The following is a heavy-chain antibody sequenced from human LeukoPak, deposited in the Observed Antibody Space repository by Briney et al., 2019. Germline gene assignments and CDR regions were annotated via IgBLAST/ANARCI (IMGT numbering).Heavy chain of an antibody. J-gene: IGHJ4*02. Sequence: KPSETLSLTCAVYGGSFSGYYWSWIRQPPGKGLEWIGEINHSGSTNYNPSLKSRVTISVDTSKNQFSLKLSSVTAADTAVYYCARWVSASSYRRITMIVVGPVYYFDYWGQGTLVTVSS. CDR2: INHSGST. CDR1: GGSFSGYY. V-gene: IGHV4-34*01. D-gene: IGHD3-22*01. CDR3: ARWVSASSYRRITMIVVGPVYYFDY.